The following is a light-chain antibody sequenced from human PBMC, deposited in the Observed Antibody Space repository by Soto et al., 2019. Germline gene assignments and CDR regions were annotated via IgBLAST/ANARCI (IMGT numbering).Light chain of an antibody. J-gene: IGKJ1*01. CDR2: GAP. V-gene: IGKV3-15*01. Sequence: EIVLTQSPGTLSLSPGERATLSCRAIQSVSSSYLAWYQQKPGQAPRLLIYGAPTRATGIPARFSGSGSGTEFTLTISSLQSEDFAVYYCQQYNNWPPWTFGQGTKVDIK. CDR3: QQYNNWPPWT. CDR1: QSVSSSY.